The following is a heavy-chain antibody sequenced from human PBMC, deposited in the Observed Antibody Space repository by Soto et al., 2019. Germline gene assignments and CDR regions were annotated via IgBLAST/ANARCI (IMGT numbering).Heavy chain of an antibody. CDR3: ARIEGDYVFDY. J-gene: IGHJ4*02. CDR1: GFTFSSYA. Sequence: GGSLRLSCAASGFTFSSYAMSWVRQAPGKGLEWVSAISGSGGSTYYADSVKGRFTIPRDNSKNTLYLQMNSLRAEDTAVYYCARIEGDYVFDYWGQGTLVTVSS. D-gene: IGHD4-17*01. V-gene: IGHV3-23*01. CDR2: ISGSGGST.